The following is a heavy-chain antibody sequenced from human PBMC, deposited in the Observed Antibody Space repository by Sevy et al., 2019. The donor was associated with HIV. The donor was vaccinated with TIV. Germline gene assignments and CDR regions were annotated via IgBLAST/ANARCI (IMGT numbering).Heavy chain of an antibody. J-gene: IGHJ4*02. V-gene: IGHV3-21*01. D-gene: IGHD3-22*01. CDR2: ISSSSSYK. Sequence: GGSLRLSCAASAFSFNTYAMSWVRRAPGKGLEWVSTISSSSSYKYYADSLKGRFTISRDNAKNSVFLQMNSLRAEDTAVYYCARESLDSTGYPFDYWGQGTLVTVSS. CDR3: ARESLDSTGYPFDY. CDR1: AFSFNTYA.